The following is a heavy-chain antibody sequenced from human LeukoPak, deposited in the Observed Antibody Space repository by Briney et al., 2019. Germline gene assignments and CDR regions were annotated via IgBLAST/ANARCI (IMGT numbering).Heavy chain of an antibody. V-gene: IGHV3-30*18. CDR1: GFTFSSYG. D-gene: IGHD1-7*01. Sequence: PGGSLRPSCAASGFTFSSYGMHWVRQAPGKGLEWVAVISYDGSNKYYADSVKGRFTISRDNSKNTLYLQMNSLRAEDTAVYYCAKGELELRHGMDVWGQGTTVTVSS. J-gene: IGHJ6*02. CDR2: ISYDGSNK. CDR3: AKGELELRHGMDV.